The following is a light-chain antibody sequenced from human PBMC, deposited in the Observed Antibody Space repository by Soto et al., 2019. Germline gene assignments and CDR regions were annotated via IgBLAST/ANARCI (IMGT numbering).Light chain of an antibody. V-gene: IGKV3-20*01. CDR3: QQYDFWPRT. CDR2: GAS. Sequence: EIVMTQSPATLSVSPVEGATLSCRASQSVSSEYLAWYQQKPDQAPRLLIYGASSRATGIPDRFSGSGSGTDFTLTISRLEPEDFAVYYCQQYDFWPRTFGQGTKVDIK. CDR1: QSVSSEY. J-gene: IGKJ1*01.